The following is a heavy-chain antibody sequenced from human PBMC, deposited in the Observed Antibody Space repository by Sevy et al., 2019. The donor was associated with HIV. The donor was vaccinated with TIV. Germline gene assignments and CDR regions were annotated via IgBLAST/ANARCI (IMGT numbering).Heavy chain of an antibody. J-gene: IGHJ4*02. D-gene: IGHD2-21*02. CDR2: ISYDGSNK. CDR1: GFTFSSYA. V-gene: IGHV3-30-3*01. Sequence: GGSLRLSCAASGFTFSSYAMHWVRQAPGKGLEWVAVISYDGSNKYYVDSVKGRFTSSRDNSKNTLYLQMNSLRAEDTAVYYCEGGMDSGVVTAIHVYWGQGTLVTVSS. CDR3: EGGMDSGVVTAIHVY.